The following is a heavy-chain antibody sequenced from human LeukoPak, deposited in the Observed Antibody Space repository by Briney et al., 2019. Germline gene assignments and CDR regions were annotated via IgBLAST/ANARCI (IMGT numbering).Heavy chain of an antibody. Sequence: SETLSLTCIVSGGSISSDYWSWIRQPPGRGLEWIGFNYYSGRTNYKSSLKSRVTTSVDTSTNQFYLKLTSVTAADTAVYYCVRHVVALGVNAAFDYWGQGILVTVSS. D-gene: IGHD2-21*01. CDR2: NYYSGRT. J-gene: IGHJ4*02. CDR3: VRHVVALGVNAAFDY. CDR1: GGSISSDY. V-gene: IGHV4-59*08.